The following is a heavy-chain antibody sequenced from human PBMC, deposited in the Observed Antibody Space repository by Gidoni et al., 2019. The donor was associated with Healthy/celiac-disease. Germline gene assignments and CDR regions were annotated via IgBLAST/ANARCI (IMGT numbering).Heavy chain of an antibody. V-gene: IGHV3-30*18. D-gene: IGHD5-18*01. CDR1: GFTFSSYG. CDR2: ISYDGSNK. J-gene: IGHJ4*02. Sequence: QVQLVESGGGVVQPGRSLRLSCAASGFTFSSYGMHWVRQAPGKGLEWVAVISYDGSNKYYADSVKGRFTISRDNSKNTLYLQMNSLRAEDTVVYYYAKDLGGRDTAMVPYWGQGTLVTVSS. CDR3: AKDLGGRDTAMVPY.